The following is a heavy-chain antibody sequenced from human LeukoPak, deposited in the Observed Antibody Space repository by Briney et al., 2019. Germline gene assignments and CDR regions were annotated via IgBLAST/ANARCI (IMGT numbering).Heavy chain of an antibody. CDR2: ISAYNGNA. CDR3: ARELIAAAGPHTDY. D-gene: IGHD6-13*01. V-gene: IGHV1-18*01. J-gene: IGHJ4*02. Sequence: GASVKVSCKASGYTFTNYGISWVRQAPGQGLEWMGWISAYNGNASFAQKLQGRLTMTTDTSTSTAYMELRSLRSDDTAVYYCARELIAAAGPHTDYWGQGTLVTVSS. CDR1: GYTFTNYG.